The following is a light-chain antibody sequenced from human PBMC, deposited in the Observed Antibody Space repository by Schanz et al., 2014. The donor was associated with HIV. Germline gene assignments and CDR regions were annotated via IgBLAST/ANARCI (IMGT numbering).Light chain of an antibody. J-gene: IGLJ3*02. CDR3: SSYTSSSTWV. Sequence: QSALTQPASVSGSPGQSITISCTGTNSDVGSYNFVSWYQQHPGKAPKLMIYEVIKRPSGVSNRFSGSKSGNTASLTISGLQAEDEADYYCSSYTSSSTWVFGGGTKLTVL. V-gene: IGLV2-14*02. CDR2: EVI. CDR1: NSDVGSYNF.